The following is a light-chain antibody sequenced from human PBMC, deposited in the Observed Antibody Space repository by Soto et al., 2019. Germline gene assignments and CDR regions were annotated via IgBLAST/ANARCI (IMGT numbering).Light chain of an antibody. V-gene: IGLV2-23*01. J-gene: IGLJ3*02. CDR1: SSDVGSYDL. CDR2: EGS. CDR3: CAYTNSATLV. Sequence: QSALTQPASVSGSPGQSITISCTGTSSDVGSYDLVSWYQQYPGKAPKLMIYEGSKRPSGVSYRFSGSKSGNTASLTIFGLQAEDEADYYCCAYTNSATLVFGGGTKVTVL.